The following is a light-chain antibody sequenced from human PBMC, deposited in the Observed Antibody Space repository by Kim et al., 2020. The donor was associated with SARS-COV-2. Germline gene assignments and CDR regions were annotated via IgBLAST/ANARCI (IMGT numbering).Light chain of an antibody. J-gene: IGKJ2*01. CDR1: QKISSY. CDR3: QQSYKTPYT. CDR2: ASS. Sequence: SASVGDTVTITCRASQKISSYLNLFQQKPGKAPNLLIYASSTLQSGVPSRFSGSGSGTDFTLTISSLQPGDVATYYCQQSYKTPYTFGQGTKLEI. V-gene: IGKV1-39*01.